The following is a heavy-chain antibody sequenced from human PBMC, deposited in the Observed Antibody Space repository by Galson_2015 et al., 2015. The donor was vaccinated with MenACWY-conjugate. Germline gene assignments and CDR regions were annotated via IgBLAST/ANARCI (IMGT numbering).Heavy chain of an antibody. Sequence: PALVNPTQTLTLACTFSGLSLSSHAELVGWVRQPPGKAPEWLAFVYWNGDKRYSPSLRSRLTITKDTSRNQVVLTMTNMDPADTSIFYCAYRTHVTSVDFWGQGTLVTVSS. D-gene: IGHD2-21*02. CDR3: AYRTHVTSVDF. CDR1: GLSLSSHAEL. CDR2: VYWNGDK. J-gene: IGHJ4*02. V-gene: IGHV2-5*01.